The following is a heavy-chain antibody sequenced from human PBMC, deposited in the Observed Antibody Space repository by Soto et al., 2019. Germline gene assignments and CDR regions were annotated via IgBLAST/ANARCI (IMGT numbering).Heavy chain of an antibody. V-gene: IGHV1-3*01. D-gene: IGHD6-19*01. Sequence: ASVKVSCKASGYTFTSYAMHWVRQAPGQRLEWMGWINAGNGNTKYSQKFQGRVTITRDTSASTAYMELSSLRSEDTAVYYCARVAVAGFPYNWFDPWGQGTLVTVSS. CDR2: INAGNGNT. J-gene: IGHJ5*02. CDR3: ARVAVAGFPYNWFDP. CDR1: GYTFTSYA.